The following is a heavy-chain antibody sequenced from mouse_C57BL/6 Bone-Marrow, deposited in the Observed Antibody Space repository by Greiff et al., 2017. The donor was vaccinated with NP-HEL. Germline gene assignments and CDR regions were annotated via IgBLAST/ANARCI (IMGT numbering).Heavy chain of an antibody. Sequence: VQLQQSGPVLVKPGASVKMSCKASGYTFTDYYMNWVKQSPGKSLEWIGVINPYNGGTSYNQKFKGKATLTVDKSSSTAYMELNSLTSEDSAVDDCARNGTYVLFAYWGQGTLVTVSA. V-gene: IGHV1-19*01. CDR1: GYTFTDYY. CDR3: ARNGTYVLFAY. CDR2: INPYNGGT. J-gene: IGHJ3*01. D-gene: IGHD5-1*01.